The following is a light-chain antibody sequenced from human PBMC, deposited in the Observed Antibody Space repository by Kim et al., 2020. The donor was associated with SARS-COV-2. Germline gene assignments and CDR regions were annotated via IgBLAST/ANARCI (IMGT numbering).Light chain of an antibody. J-gene: IGLJ1*01. CDR3: SSCTSSSTFYV. CDR2: DVN. CDR1: TSDVGGYNY. Sequence: QSALTQPASVSGSPGQSITISCTGTTSDVGGYNYVSWYQHHPGKAPKLMIYDVNKRPSGVSNRFSGSKSGNTASLTISGLQAEDEADYYCSSCTSSSTFYVFGSGTKVTVL. V-gene: IGLV2-14*03.